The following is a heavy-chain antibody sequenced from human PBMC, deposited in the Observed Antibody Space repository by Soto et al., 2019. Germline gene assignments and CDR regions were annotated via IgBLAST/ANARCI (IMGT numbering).Heavy chain of an antibody. D-gene: IGHD2-15*01. CDR2: ISGSGDST. Sequence: EVQRLESGGGLVQPGGSLRLSCVASGFTFRNYAMSWVRQAPGKRLDCVSTISGSGDSTYYANSVKGRFTSSRDNSKDTLYLQMHSLRPEDTAVYYCAPREDCSGGTSPFDYCCQGTLVTVSS. V-gene: IGHV3-23*01. J-gene: IGHJ4*02. CDR3: APREDCSGGTSPFDY. CDR1: GFTFRNYA.